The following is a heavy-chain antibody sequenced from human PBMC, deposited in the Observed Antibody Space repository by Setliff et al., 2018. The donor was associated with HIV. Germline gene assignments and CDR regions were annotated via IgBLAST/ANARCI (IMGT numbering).Heavy chain of an antibody. D-gene: IGHD3-3*02. Sequence: SGPTLVNPTQTLTLTCTFSGFSLSTSGVCVGWIRQPPGKALEWLALIYWDDDKRYSPSLKSRLTITKDTSKTRVVLTMTNMDPVDTATYYCAHILQDPPSHFYYYFYMDVWGKGTTVTVSS. CDR2: IYWDDDK. J-gene: IGHJ6*03. CDR1: GFSLSTSGVC. V-gene: IGHV2-5*02. CDR3: AHILQDPPSHFYYYFYMDV.